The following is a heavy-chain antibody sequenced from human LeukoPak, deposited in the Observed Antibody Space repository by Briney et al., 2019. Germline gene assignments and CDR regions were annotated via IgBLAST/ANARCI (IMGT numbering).Heavy chain of an antibody. J-gene: IGHJ3*02. CDR2: MNPNSGNT. D-gene: IGHD2-2*02. V-gene: IGHV1-8*02. CDR1: GYTFTGYY. CDR3: AREYLGVI. Sequence: ASVKVSCKASGYTFTGYYLYWVRQAPGQGLEWMGWMNPNSGNTGYAQKFQGRVTMTRNTSISTAYMEPSSLRSEDTAVYYCAREYLGVIWGQGTMVTVSS.